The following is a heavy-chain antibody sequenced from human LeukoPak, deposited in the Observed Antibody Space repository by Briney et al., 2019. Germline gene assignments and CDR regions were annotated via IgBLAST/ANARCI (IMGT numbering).Heavy chain of an antibody. CDR2: IGYTGST. V-gene: IGHV3-23*01. CDR3: ARGSRGVMVDY. D-gene: IGHD3-16*01. J-gene: IGHJ4*02. CDR1: GFTFSRYA. Sequence: PGGSLRLSCAASGFTFSRYAMSWVRQAPGKGLDWVSTIGYTGSTYYADSVKGRFTVSRDNSKNTLYLQMDSLRAEDTAVYYCARGSRGVMVDYWGQGTLVTVSS.